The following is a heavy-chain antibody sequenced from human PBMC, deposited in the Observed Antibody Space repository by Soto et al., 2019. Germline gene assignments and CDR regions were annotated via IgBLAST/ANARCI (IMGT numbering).Heavy chain of an antibody. J-gene: IGHJ6*02. Sequence: EVQLLESGGDLVQPGGSLRLACAASGFTFRGDAMSWVRQAPGKGLEWVSSVSGSGEMTHYAESVKGRFTISRDNSKDTAYLQMNTLKPEDTAVYYCARGQGAAIGDYYYHGMDVWGQGTTVTVSS. V-gene: IGHV3-23*01. CDR1: GFTFRGDA. CDR2: VSGSGEMT. D-gene: IGHD2-2*02. CDR3: ARGQGAAIGDYYYHGMDV.